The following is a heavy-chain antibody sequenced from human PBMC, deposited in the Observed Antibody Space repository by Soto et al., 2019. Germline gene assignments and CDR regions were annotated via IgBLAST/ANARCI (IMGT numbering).Heavy chain of an antibody. J-gene: IGHJ4*02. V-gene: IGHV1-46*01. D-gene: IGHD1-26*01. CDR2: INPSGGST. CDR1: GYTFTDYR. CDR3: ARERGA. Sequence: QVQLVQSGAEVKEPGASVKVSCKASGYTFTDYRIHWVRQAPGQGLEWMGMINPSGGSTTYAQKFQGRVTMTRDTCTSTVYMELSSLGSEDTAVYYCARERGAWGQGTLVTVSS.